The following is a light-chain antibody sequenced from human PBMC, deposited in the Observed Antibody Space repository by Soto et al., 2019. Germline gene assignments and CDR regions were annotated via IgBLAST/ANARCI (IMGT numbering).Light chain of an antibody. CDR2: DAS. Sequence: VMTQSPATLSVSPGERATLSCRASQSTSSNLAWYQHKPGQGPRLLIHDASTRATGVPARFSGSGSGTEFTLTTSSLQSEDFAIYYCHQYNDWPETFGQVTKVDIK. CDR3: HQYNDWPET. V-gene: IGKV3-15*01. J-gene: IGKJ1*01. CDR1: QSTSSN.